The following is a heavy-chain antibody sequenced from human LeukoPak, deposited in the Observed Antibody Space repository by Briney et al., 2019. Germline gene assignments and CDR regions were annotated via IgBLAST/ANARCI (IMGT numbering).Heavy chain of an antibody. J-gene: IGHJ6*03. D-gene: IGHD3-16*01. CDR3: ARGLRGTGRNYYYYMDV. CDR1: GYTFTSYD. V-gene: IGHV1-8*01. CDR2: MNPNSGNT. Sequence: ASVKVSCKASGYTFTSYDINWVRQATGKGLEWMGWMNPNSGNTGYAQKFQGRVTMTRNTSISTAYMELSSLRSEDTAVYYCARGLRGTGRNYYYYMDVWGKGTTVTVSS.